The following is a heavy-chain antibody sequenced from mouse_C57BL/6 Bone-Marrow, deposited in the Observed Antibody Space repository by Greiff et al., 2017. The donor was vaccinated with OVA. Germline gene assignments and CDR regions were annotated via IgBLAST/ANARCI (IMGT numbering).Heavy chain of an antibody. CDR1: GFTFSDFY. CDR3: ARGYDYSSYWYFDV. D-gene: IGHD2-4*01. J-gene: IGHJ1*03. Sequence: EVKLVESGGGLVQSGRSLRLSCATSGFTFSDFYMEWVRQAPGKGPEWIAASRNKANDYTTEYSASVKGRFIVSRDTSQSILYLQMNALRAEDTAIYYCARGYDYSSYWYFDVWGTGTTVTVSS. CDR2: SRNKANDYTT. V-gene: IGHV7-1*01.